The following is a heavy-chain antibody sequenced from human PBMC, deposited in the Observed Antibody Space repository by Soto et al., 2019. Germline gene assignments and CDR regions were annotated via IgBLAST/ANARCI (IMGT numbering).Heavy chain of an antibody. CDR3: ARCIAVAEGADY. D-gene: IGHD6-19*01. J-gene: IGHJ4*02. CDR1: GFTFSSYS. Sequence: EVQLVESGGGLVKPGGSLRLSCAASGFTFSSYSMNWVRQAPGKGLEWVSSISSSSSYIYYADSVKGRFTISRDNAKNSLYLPMNSLRAEDTAVYYCARCIAVAEGADYWGQGTLVTVSS. CDR2: ISSSSSYI. V-gene: IGHV3-21*01.